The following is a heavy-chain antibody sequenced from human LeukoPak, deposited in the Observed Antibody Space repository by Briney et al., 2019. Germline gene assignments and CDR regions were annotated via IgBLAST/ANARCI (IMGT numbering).Heavy chain of an antibody. J-gene: IGHJ4*02. Sequence: GGSLRLSCVVSGFTFNNYAMAWVRQAPGKGLEWVANIKQDGSEKYYVDSVKGRFTISRDNAKNSLYLQMNSLRAEDTAVYYCARRYYFDYWGQGTLVTVSS. CDR1: GFTFNNYA. V-gene: IGHV3-7*03. CDR2: IKQDGSEK. CDR3: ARRYYFDY.